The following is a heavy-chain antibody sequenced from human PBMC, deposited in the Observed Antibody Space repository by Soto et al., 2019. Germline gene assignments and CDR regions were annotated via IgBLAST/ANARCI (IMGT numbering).Heavy chain of an antibody. D-gene: IGHD2-2*02. CDR1: GGTFSSYA. J-gene: IGHJ6*02. V-gene: IGHV1-69*13. CDR3: ARIQLLYYYYYYYGMDV. Sequence: SVKVSCKASGGTFSSYAISWVRQAPGQGLEWMGGIIPIFGTANYARKFQGRVTITADESTSTAYMELSSLRSEDTAVYYCARIQLLYYYYYYYGMDVWGQGTTVTVSS. CDR2: IIPIFGTA.